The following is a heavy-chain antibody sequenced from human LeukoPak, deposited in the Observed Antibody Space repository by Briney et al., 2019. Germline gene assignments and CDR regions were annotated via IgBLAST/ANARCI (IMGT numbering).Heavy chain of an antibody. J-gene: IGHJ4*02. Sequence: GESLKISCQGSGYSITNYWIGWVRQMPGKGLEWMGIIYPGDSDTRYSPSFQGQVTITVDKSISTAYLQWSSLKASDTAMYYCARSSTWIDPGDYWGQGTLVTVSS. V-gene: IGHV5-51*01. D-gene: IGHD5-12*01. CDR2: IYPGDSDT. CDR3: ARSSTWIDPGDY. CDR1: GYSITNYW.